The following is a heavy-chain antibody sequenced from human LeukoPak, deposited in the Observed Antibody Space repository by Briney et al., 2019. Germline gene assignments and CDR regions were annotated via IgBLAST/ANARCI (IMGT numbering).Heavy chain of an antibody. CDR2: INPNSGGT. CDR3: ARGRITIFGLLGSPGY. V-gene: IGHV1-2*02. CDR1: GYTLIGYY. J-gene: IGHJ4*02. D-gene: IGHD3-3*01. Sequence: ASVKVSCKASGYTLIGYYMHWVRQAPGQGLEWMGWINPNSGGTNYAQKFQGRVTMTRDTSISTAYMELSRLRSDDTAVYYCARGRITIFGLLGSPGYWGQGTLVTVSS.